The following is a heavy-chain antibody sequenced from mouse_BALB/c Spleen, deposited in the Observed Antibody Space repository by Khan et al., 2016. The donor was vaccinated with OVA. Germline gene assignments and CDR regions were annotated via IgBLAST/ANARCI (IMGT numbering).Heavy chain of an antibody. CDR3: ARDGSRYNYAMDY. D-gene: IGHD2-3*01. Sequence: QLEESGPGLVKPSQSLSLTCTVTGYSITSDYAWNWIRQFPGNKLEWMGYISYSGSTNYNPALKSRISITRDTSKNPFVLQLNSVTTEDTATYYCARDGSRYNYAMDYWGQGTSVTVSS. CDR2: ISYSGST. J-gene: IGHJ4*01. CDR1: GYSITSDYA. V-gene: IGHV3-2*02.